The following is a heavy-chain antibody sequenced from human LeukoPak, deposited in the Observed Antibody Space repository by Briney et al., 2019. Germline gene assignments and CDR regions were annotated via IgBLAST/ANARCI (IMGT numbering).Heavy chain of an antibody. Sequence: GESLKISCKGSGYSFTNYWIGWVRQMPGKGLERMGIIYPGDSDTRYSPSFQGQVLISVDKSISTAYLQWGSLKASDTAMHYCARWGSSAAPFDYWGQGTLVTVSS. CDR3: ARWGSSAAPFDY. CDR1: GYSFTNYW. CDR2: IYPGDSDT. J-gene: IGHJ4*02. V-gene: IGHV5-51*01. D-gene: IGHD6-13*01.